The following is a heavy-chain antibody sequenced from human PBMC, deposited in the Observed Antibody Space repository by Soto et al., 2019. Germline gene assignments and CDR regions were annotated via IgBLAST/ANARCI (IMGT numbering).Heavy chain of an antibody. Sequence: SVKVSCKASGFTFTSSAVQWVRQARGQRLEWIGWIVVGSGNTNYAQKFQERVTITRDMSTSTAYMELSSLRTEDTAVYYCAASLGYYEFWSGYLRGYGMDVWGQGTTVTVSS. CDR1: GFTFTSSA. D-gene: IGHD3-3*01. CDR2: IVVGSGNT. V-gene: IGHV1-58*01. J-gene: IGHJ6*02. CDR3: AASLGYYEFWSGYLRGYGMDV.